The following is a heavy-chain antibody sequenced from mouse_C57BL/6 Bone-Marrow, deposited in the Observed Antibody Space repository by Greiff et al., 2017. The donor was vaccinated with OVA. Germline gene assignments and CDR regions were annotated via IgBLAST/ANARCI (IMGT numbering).Heavy chain of an antibody. Sequence: QVQLKQPGAELVKPGASVKLSCKASGYTFTSYWMHWVKQRPGRGLEWIGRIDPNSGGTKYNEKFKSKATLTVDKPSSTPYMQLSSLTSEDSAVYYCARGDYYGSSPFAYWGQGALVTVSA. V-gene: IGHV1-72*01. J-gene: IGHJ3*01. CDR3: ARGDYYGSSPFAY. CDR1: GYTFTSYW. D-gene: IGHD1-1*01. CDR2: IDPNSGGT.